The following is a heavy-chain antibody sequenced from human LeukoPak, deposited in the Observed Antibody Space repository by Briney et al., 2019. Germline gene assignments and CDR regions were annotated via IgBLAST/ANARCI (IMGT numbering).Heavy chain of an antibody. J-gene: IGHJ4*02. CDR1: GGSSSGYY. Sequence: SETLSLTCAVYGGSSSGYYWSWIRQPPGKGLDWIGEINDSGSTNYNPSLKSRVTISLDTSKNQCSLKLSSVTAADMALYYCARGRHYYDSSWGQGTLVTVSS. V-gene: IGHV4-34*01. D-gene: IGHD3-22*01. CDR3: ARGRHYYDSS. CDR2: INDSGST.